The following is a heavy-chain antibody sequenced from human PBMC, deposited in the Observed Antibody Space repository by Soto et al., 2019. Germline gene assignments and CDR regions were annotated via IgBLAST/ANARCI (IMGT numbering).Heavy chain of an antibody. J-gene: IGHJ3*01. CDR3: ARAGDYYDSSGLTSDAFDF. CDR1: GESFSAYY. Sequence: QVQLQQWGAGLLRPSETLSLACGVYGESFSAYYWSWIRQPPGKGLEWIGEINHSGSTNYNPSLKSRATISVDTSKNQFSLNLRSVTAADTAVYYCARAGDYYDSSGLTSDAFDFWGHGTMVAVSS. CDR2: INHSGST. D-gene: IGHD3-22*01. V-gene: IGHV4-34*01.